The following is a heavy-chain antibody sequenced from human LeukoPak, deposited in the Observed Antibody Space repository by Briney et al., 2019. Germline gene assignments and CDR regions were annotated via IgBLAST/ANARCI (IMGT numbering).Heavy chain of an antibody. CDR1: GYTFTDYY. CDR2: ISPNTGDT. D-gene: IGHD1-26*01. J-gene: IGHJ5*02. Sequence: GASVKVSCKASGYTFTDYYVHWVRQAPGQGLEWLGLISPNTGDTHYAKKFHGRVTVTRDTSINTAYMQLTRLRSDDTAVYYCARDRVPGSYFVSWLDPWGQGTLVIVSS. V-gene: IGHV1-2*02. CDR3: ARDRVPGSYFVSWLDP.